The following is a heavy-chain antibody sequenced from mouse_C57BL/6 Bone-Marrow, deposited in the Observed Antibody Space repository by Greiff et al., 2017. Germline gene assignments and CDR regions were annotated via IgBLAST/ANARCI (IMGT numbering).Heavy chain of an antibody. D-gene: IGHD2-4*01. CDR1: GYTFTDYE. J-gene: IGHJ4*01. CDR3: TRFHYDLYYYAMDY. CDR2: IDPETGGT. Sequence: QFQLQQSGAELVRPGASVTLSCKASGYTFTDYEMHWVKQTPVHGLEWIGAIDPETGGTAYNQKFKGKAILTADKSSSTAYMELRSLTSEDSAVYYCTRFHYDLYYYAMDYWGQGTSVTVSS. V-gene: IGHV1-15*01.